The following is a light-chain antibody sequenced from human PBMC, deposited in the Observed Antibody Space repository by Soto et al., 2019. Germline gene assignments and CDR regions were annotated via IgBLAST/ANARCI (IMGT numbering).Light chain of an antibody. V-gene: IGLV2-11*01. CDR3: CSYAGSYTLYV. Sequence: QSALTQPRSVSGSPGQSVIISCTGTSSDVGGYNYVSWYQQHPGKAPKLMIYDVSKRPSGVPDRFSGSKSGNTASLTISGLQAEDEADYYCCSYAGSYTLYVFGTGTKATVL. J-gene: IGLJ1*01. CDR1: SSDVGGYNY. CDR2: DVS.